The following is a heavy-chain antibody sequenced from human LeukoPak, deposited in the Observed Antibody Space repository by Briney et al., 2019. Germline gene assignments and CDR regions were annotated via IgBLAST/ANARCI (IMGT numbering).Heavy chain of an antibody. CDR3: AKVEQQLVMEYYFDY. Sequence: GGFLRLSCAASGFTFSSYAMSWVRQAPGKGLEWVSAISGSGGSTYYADSVKGRFTISRDNSKNTLYLQMNGLRAEDTAVYYCAKVEQQLVMEYYFDYWGQGTLVTVSS. CDR2: ISGSGGST. CDR1: GFTFSSYA. V-gene: IGHV3-23*01. D-gene: IGHD6-13*01. J-gene: IGHJ4*02.